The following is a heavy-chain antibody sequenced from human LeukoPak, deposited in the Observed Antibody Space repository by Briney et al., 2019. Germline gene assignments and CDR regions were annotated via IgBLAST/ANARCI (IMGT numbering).Heavy chain of an antibody. D-gene: IGHD4-17*01. CDR1: GFTFSSYA. CDR2: IIPILGIA. J-gene: IGHJ4*02. CDR3: ARGLAVTTKDY. Sequence: GGSLRLPCAASGFTFSSYAISWVRQAPGQGLEWMGRIIPILGIANYAQKFQGRVTITADKSTSTAYMELSSLRSEDTAVYYCARGLAVTTKDYWGQGTLVTVSS. V-gene: IGHV1-69*04.